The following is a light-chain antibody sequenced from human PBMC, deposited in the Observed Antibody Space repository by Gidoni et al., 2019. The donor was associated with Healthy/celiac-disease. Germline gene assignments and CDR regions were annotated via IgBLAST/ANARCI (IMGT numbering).Light chain of an antibody. CDR1: SLKSYY. CDR2: GEN. CDR3: NSRDSSGNHVL. V-gene: IGLV3-19*01. Sequence: SSELTQDPAVSVALGETVRITCQGDSLKSYYASWYQQKPGQAPVLVIYGENNRPSGIPDRFSGSSSGNTASLTITGAQAEDEADYYCNSRDSSGNHVLFGGGTKLTVL. J-gene: IGLJ2*01.